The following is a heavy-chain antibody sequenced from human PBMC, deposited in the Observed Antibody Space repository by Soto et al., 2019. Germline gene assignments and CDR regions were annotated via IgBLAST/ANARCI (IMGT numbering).Heavy chain of an antibody. D-gene: IGHD5-12*01. V-gene: IGHV4-59*02. CDR1: GDSVSDYY. CDR3: ARWLQLQKRNAFDV. J-gene: IGHJ3*01. Sequence: SETLSLTCNVSGDSVSDYYWSWIRQTPGKGLEWLGYIFYIGGTKYNPSLQSRVSLSVDTSKNQFSLRLTSVTAADTAMYYCARWLQLQKRNAFDVWGQGTMVTVSS. CDR2: IFYIGGT.